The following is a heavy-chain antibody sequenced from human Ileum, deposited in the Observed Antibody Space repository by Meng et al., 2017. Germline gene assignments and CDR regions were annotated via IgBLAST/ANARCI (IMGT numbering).Heavy chain of an antibody. J-gene: IGHJ4*02. D-gene: IGHD2/OR15-2a*01. V-gene: IGHV3-74*01. CDR2: INSDGSTT. Sequence: EAPLVGSGGDVGQTGGALRLSCAAAGFPFSSSWMHWVRQAPGKGLVWVSRINSDGSTTNYADSVKGRFTISRDNAENTLYLQMNSLGVEDAALYFCARAGYYRFDYWGQGTLVTVSS. CDR1: GFPFSSSW. CDR3: ARAGYYRFDY.